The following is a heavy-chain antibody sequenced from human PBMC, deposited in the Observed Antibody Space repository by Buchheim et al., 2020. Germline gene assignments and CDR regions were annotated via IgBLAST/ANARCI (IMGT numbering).Heavy chain of an antibody. J-gene: IGHJ6*02. CDR3: ARGPYYGSGRGYYYYGMDV. Sequence: QVQLQQWGAGLLKPSETLSLTCAVYGGSFSGYYWSWIRQPPGKGLEGIGEINHSGSTNYNPSLKSRVTISVDTSKNQFSLKLSSVTAADTAVYYCARGPYYGSGRGYYYYGMDVWGQGTT. V-gene: IGHV4-34*01. D-gene: IGHD3-10*01. CDR2: INHSGST. CDR1: GGSFSGYY.